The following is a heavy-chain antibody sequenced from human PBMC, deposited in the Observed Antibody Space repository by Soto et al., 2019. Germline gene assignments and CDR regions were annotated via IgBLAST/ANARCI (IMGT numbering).Heavy chain of an antibody. D-gene: IGHD2-8*02. CDR2: ILVDGRT. CDR1: GFICSSYG. Sequence: PGGSLRLSCAASGFICSSYGMSWVRQAPGKGLEWVSTILVDGRTFYVDSVKGRFTISRDSSQNTVYLQMNSLTAGDTALYYCAKATATGGGAFDICGQGTMVTV. J-gene: IGHJ3*02. CDR3: AKATATGGGAFDI. V-gene: IGHV3-23*01.